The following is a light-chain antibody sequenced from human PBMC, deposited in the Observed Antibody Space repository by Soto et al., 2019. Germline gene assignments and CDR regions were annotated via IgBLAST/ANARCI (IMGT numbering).Light chain of an antibody. CDR1: QTVGAN. CDR2: GAS. Sequence: EIVMTQSPATLSVSPGERATVSCRASQTVGANLAWYQQRPGQPPRLLMYGASTRATGIPARFSGSGSGTDFTLTISSLEPEDFAVYYCQQRSNWPRTFGQGTKVDIK. J-gene: IGKJ1*01. V-gene: IGKV3-15*01. CDR3: QQRSNWPRT.